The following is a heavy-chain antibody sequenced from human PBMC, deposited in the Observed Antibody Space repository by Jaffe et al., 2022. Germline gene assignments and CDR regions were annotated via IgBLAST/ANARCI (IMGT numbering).Heavy chain of an antibody. Sequence: EVQLVESGGGLVKPGGSLRLSCAASGFTFSSYSMNWVRQAPGKGLEWVSSISSSSSYIYYADSVKGRFTISRDNAKNSLYLQMNSLRAEDTAVYYCARAPGYYYDSSGYYYDTDYWGQGTLVTVSS. V-gene: IGHV3-21*01. CDR1: GFTFSSYS. CDR3: ARAPGYYYDSSGYYYDTDY. J-gene: IGHJ4*02. D-gene: IGHD3-22*01. CDR2: ISSSSSYI.